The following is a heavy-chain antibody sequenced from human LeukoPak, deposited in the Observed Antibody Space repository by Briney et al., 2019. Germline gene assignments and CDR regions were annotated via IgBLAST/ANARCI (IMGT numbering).Heavy chain of an antibody. D-gene: IGHD4-17*01. CDR1: GFTFSSYS. Sequence: GGSLRLSCAASGFTFSSYSMNWVRQAPGKGLEWVSYISSSSSTIYYADSVKGRFTISRDNAKNSLYLQMNSLRAEDTALYHCARHYGDYRDYMDVWGKGTTVTISS. J-gene: IGHJ6*03. CDR3: ARHYGDYRDYMDV. V-gene: IGHV3-48*01. CDR2: ISSSSSTI.